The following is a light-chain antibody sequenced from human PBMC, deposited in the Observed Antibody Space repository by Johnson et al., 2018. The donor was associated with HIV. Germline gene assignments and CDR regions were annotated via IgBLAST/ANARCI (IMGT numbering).Light chain of an antibody. CDR3: GTWDSSLSGYF. V-gene: IGLV1-51*01. Sequence: QSVLTQPPSVSAAPGQKVTISCSGSSSNIGNNYVSWYQQLPGTAPKLLIYDNNKRPSGIPDRFSGSKSGTSATLGITGLQTGDEADYYCGTWDSSLSGYFFGTGTNVTVL. CDR2: DNN. J-gene: IGLJ1*01. CDR1: SSNIGNNY.